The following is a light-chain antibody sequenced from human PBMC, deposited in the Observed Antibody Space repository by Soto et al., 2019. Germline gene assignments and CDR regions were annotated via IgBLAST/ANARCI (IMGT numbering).Light chain of an antibody. CDR2: GAS. CDR1: QSINTY. Sequence: ESPLTQSPSSVSASSVDRITIRCRANQSINTYLNWYQQKPGKAPKLLIYGASSLQSGVPSRFSGSRSGTDFTLTIISLQPEDFAVYYCQQYGSSPWTFGQGTKVDI. J-gene: IGKJ1*01. CDR3: QQYGSSPWT. V-gene: IGKV1-39*01.